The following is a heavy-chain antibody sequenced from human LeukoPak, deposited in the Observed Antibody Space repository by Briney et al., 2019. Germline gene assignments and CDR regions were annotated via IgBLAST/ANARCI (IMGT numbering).Heavy chain of an antibody. CDR1: GGSISSYY. CDR2: IYTSGST. Sequence: SETLSLTCTVSGGSISSYYWSWIRQPAGKGLEWIGRIYTSGSTNYNPSLKSRVTMSVDTSKNQFSLKLSSVTAADAAVYYCARHVPPYCYDSSGSNFDYWGQGTLVTVSS. J-gene: IGHJ4*02. V-gene: IGHV4-4*07. CDR3: ARHVPPYCYDSSGSNFDY. D-gene: IGHD3-22*01.